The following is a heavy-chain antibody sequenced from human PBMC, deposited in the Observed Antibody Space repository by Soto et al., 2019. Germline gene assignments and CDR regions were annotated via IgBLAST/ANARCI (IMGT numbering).Heavy chain of an antibody. V-gene: IGHV4-39*01. Sequence: QLHLRESGPGLVKPSETLSLTCTVSGGSITSSSYYWGWIRQPPGKGLEWIGSIYYSGSTYYNPSLKRQVTISVDTSKNQFSLKLSSVTAADTAVYYCATQEVGGSYVYTFDPWGQGTLVTVSS. D-gene: IGHD1-26*01. CDR3: ATQEVGGSYVYTFDP. J-gene: IGHJ5*02. CDR2: IYYSGST. CDR1: GGSITSSSYY.